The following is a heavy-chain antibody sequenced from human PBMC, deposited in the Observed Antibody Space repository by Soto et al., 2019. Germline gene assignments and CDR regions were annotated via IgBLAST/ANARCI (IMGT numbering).Heavy chain of an antibody. CDR2: ISAYNGNT. CDR1: GYTFTGYY. V-gene: IGHV1-18*04. J-gene: IGHJ4*02. CDR3: ARGYCSSTSCYSSSSLDY. D-gene: IGHD2-2*02. Sequence: GASVKVSCKASGYTFTGYYMHWVRQAPGQGLEWMGWISAYNGNTNYAQELQGRVTMTTDTSTSTAYMELRSLRSDDTAVYYCARGYCSSTSCYSSSSLDYWGQGTLVTSPQ.